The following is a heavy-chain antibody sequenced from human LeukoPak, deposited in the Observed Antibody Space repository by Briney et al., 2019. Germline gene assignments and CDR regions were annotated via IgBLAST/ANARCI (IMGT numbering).Heavy chain of an antibody. CDR2: IYYSGAT. J-gene: IGHJ6*03. Sequence: AGTLSLTCTVSGGSISSYYWSWIRQPPERGLEWVWAIYYSGATTYNPSLKSRVTLSVDIFKNQFSLKLSSVTAADTAVYYCAKSSAPYYYYSYQMDVWGKGTTVTVSS. CDR3: AKSSAPYYYYSYQMDV. CDR1: GGSISSYY. D-gene: IGHD3-22*01. V-gene: IGHV4-59*01.